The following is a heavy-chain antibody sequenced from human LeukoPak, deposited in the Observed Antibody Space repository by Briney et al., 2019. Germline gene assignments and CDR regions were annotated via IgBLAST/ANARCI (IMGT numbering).Heavy chain of an antibody. V-gene: IGHV3-7*04. CDR3: ARGRYYDFWSGKSGGYYFDY. CDR1: GFTFSSYW. Sequence: GGSLRLSCAASGFTFSSYWMSWVRQAPGKGLEWVANIEQDGSEKYYVGSVKGRFTISRDNAKNSLYLQMNSLRAEDTAVYYCARGRYYDFWSGKSGGYYFDYWGQGTLVTVSS. CDR2: IEQDGSEK. D-gene: IGHD3-3*01. J-gene: IGHJ4*02.